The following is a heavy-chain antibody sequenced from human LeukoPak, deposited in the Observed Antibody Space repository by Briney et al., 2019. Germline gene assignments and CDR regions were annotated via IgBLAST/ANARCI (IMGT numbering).Heavy chain of an antibody. D-gene: IGHD2-21*02. CDR2: IYYTGTT. Sequence: SETLSLTCIVSGASISNSSHYWGWIRQSPGKGLEWIGKIYYTGTTYYAPSVKSRVTISIDTSKSQFSLKVTSVPGADTGVNFRERVVAVTAIFPYFWGQGTLVTVSS. CDR1: GASISNSSHY. CDR3: ERVVAVTAIFPYF. V-gene: IGHV4-39*07. J-gene: IGHJ4*02.